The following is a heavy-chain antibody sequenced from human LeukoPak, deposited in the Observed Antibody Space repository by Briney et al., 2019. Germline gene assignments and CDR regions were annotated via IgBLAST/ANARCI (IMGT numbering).Heavy chain of an antibody. Sequence: GLSLSLPCAVSGLPFHQYAMLWVRHATGKALEGVGGINWNSGSIGYANSVKGRFTISRDNSKNSLYLQMNSLRAEDTALYYCTKAYSSGWAFDYWGQGTLVTVSS. J-gene: IGHJ4*02. CDR3: TKAYSSGWAFDY. CDR2: INWNSGSI. D-gene: IGHD6-19*01. CDR1: GLPFHQYA. V-gene: IGHV3-9*01.